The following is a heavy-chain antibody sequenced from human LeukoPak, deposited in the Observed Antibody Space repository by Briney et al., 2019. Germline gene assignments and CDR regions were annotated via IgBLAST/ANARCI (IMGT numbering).Heavy chain of an antibody. CDR3: ASLGTLVP. CDR1: GFPFSTYL. Sequence: GGSLRLFCAASGFPFSTYLMHWVRQAPGKGLVWVSRINTDGSITTYADSVKGRFTISRDNAKNTLYLQMNSLRDEDTAVYYCASLGTLVPWGQGTLVTVSS. V-gene: IGHV3-74*01. D-gene: IGHD3-9*01. CDR2: INTDGSIT. J-gene: IGHJ5*02.